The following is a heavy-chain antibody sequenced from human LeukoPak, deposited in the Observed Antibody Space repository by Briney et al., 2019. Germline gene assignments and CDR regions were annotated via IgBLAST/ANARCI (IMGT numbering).Heavy chain of an antibody. CDR3: AREESYYDILTGSHGMDV. J-gene: IGHJ6*02. V-gene: IGHV1-8*01. CDR1: GYTFTSYD. D-gene: IGHD3-9*01. CDR2: MNPNSGNT. Sequence: GASVKVSCKASGYTFTSYDINWVRQATGQGLEWMGWMNPNSGNTGYAQKFQGRVTMTRNTSISTAYMELSSLRSDDTAVYYCAREESYYDILTGSHGMDVWGQGTTVTVSS.